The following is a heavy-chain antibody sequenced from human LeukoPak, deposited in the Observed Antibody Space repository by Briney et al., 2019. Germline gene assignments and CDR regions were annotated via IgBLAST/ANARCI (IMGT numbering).Heavy chain of an antibody. J-gene: IGHJ6*02. CDR3: ARRRIQLWLGYYYYYGMDV. Sequence: SETLSLTCAVYGGSFSGYYWSWIRQPPGKGLEWIGEINHSGSTNYNPSLESRVTISVDTSKNQFSLKLSSVTAADTAVYYCARRRIQLWLGYYYYYGMDVWGQGTTVTVSS. CDR1: GGSFSGYY. CDR2: INHSGST. D-gene: IGHD5-18*01. V-gene: IGHV4-34*01.